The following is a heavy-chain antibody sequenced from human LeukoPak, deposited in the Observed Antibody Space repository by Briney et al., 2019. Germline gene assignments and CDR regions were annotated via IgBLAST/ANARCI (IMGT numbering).Heavy chain of an antibody. CDR2: IYYSGST. J-gene: IGHJ5*02. D-gene: IGHD6-13*01. V-gene: IGHV4-59*01. Sequence: PSETLSLTCTVSGGSISSYYWSWIRQPPGKGLEWIGYIYYSGSTNYNPSLKSRVTISVDTSKNQFSLKLSSVTAADTAVYYCARAVAALWFDPWAREPWSPSPQ. CDR1: GGSISSYY. CDR3: ARAVAALWFDP.